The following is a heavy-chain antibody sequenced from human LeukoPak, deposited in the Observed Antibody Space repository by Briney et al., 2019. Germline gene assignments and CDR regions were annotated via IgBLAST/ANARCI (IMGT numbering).Heavy chain of an antibody. Sequence: GGSLRLSCSASGLRFSSYAMHWVRQAPGKGLEYVSAINTNGGSTYYADSVKGRFTISRDNSKNTLYLQMSSVRAEDTAVYYCVKDLLTGYYPFDYGGQGTLVTVSS. J-gene: IGHJ4*02. CDR1: GLRFSSYA. CDR3: VKDLLTGYYPFDY. CDR2: INTNGGST. V-gene: IGHV3-64D*06. D-gene: IGHD3-9*01.